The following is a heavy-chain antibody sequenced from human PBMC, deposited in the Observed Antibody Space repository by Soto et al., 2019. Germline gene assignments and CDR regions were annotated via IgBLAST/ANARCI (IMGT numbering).Heavy chain of an antibody. Sequence: GWSLRLSCAASGFSFNRYAMSWVRQIPGKGLECVSAIGGDGESTHYADSVKGRFTISRDNSKNTLYLQLNSLRVEDTAVYYCAKVGGFDPWGQGTLVTVSS. D-gene: IGHD4-17*01. CDR3: AKVGGFDP. V-gene: IGHV3-23*01. CDR1: GFSFNRYA. CDR2: IGGDGEST. J-gene: IGHJ5*02.